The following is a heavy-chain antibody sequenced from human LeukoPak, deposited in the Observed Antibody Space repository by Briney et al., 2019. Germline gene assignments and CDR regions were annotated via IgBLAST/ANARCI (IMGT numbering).Heavy chain of an antibody. V-gene: IGHV1-18*01. CDR2: ISTYNGNT. CDR3: ARDFFHGHCSGLTCFLLDS. D-gene: IGHD2-15*01. CDR1: VYAFINYG. J-gene: IGHJ4*02. Sequence: ASVKVSCKASVYAFINYGISWVRQAPGQGLERMGWISTYNGNTNYAQRLQGRVTMTTDTSTSTAYMELRSLRSDDTAVYYCARDFFHGHCSGLTCFLLDSWGQGALVAVSS.